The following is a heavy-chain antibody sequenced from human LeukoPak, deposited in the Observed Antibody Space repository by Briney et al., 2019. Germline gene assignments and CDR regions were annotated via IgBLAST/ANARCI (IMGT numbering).Heavy chain of an antibody. CDR3: ARGTYDRYFDWLFYFQH. CDR1: GYTFTSYY. J-gene: IGHJ1*01. D-gene: IGHD3-9*01. V-gene: IGHV1-46*01. CDR2: INPSGGST. Sequence: ASVKVSCKASGYTFTSYYMPWVRQAPGQGLEWMVIINPSGGSTSYAQKFQGRVTMTRDTSTSTVYMELSSLRSEDTAVYYCARGTYDRYFDWLFYFQHWGQGTLVTVSS.